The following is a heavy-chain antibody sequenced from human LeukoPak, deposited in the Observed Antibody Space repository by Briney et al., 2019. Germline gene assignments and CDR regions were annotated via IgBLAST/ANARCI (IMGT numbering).Heavy chain of an antibody. D-gene: IGHD6-6*01. CDR2: INPNSGDT. CDR3: AKRSITAQYYFDY. J-gene: IGHJ4*02. CDR1: GYTFTGYY. V-gene: IGHV1-2*02. Sequence: ASVKVSCKASGYTFTGYYLHWVRQAPGQGLEWMGWINPNSGDTNYAQKFQARVTMTRDTSINTAYMELSRLRSDDTAVYYCAKRSITAQYYFDYWGQGTLVTVSS.